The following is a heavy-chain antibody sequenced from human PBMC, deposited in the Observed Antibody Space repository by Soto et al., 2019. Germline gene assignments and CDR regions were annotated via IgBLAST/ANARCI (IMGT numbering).Heavy chain of an antibody. CDR1: GYNFANYW. Sequence: GESLKISCKGSGYNFANYWIGWVRQMPGKGLEWMGIIYPGNSDTRYSPNFQGQVTISADTSISTAYLEWSSLKASDTAIYYCARHVYYDVLKKNYWGQGTLVTVSS. V-gene: IGHV5-51*01. CDR2: IYPGNSDT. J-gene: IGHJ4*02. D-gene: IGHD3-9*01. CDR3: ARHVYYDVLKKNY.